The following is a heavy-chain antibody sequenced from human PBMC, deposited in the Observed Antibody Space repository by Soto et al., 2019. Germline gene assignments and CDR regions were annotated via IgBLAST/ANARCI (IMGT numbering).Heavy chain of an antibody. CDR3: GRDAGRRFDY. D-gene: IGHD6-13*01. Sequence: EVQLVESGGGLVQPGGSLRLSCAASGFTFSSYWMTWARQATGKGLEWVTSMNRDGSEKRYVDSLEGRFTISRDNAKDSLFLQMNSLSPDGTAVYYCGRDAGRRFDYWCQGSLVTVSS. CDR1: GFTFSSYW. V-gene: IGHV3-7*01. J-gene: IGHJ4*02. CDR2: MNRDGSEK.